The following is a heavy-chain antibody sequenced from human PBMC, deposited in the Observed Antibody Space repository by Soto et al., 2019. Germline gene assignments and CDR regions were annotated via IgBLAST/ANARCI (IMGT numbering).Heavy chain of an antibody. CDR2: IYYSGST. Sequence: PSETLSLTCTVSGGSVTSRTYYWSWIRQHPGKGLEWIGYIYYSGSTYYNPSLKSRVTISVDTSKNQFSLKLSSVTAADTAMYYCARVSDTYYYFGMDVWGQGTTVTSP. CDR1: GGSVTSRTYY. V-gene: IGHV4-31*03. CDR3: ARVSDTYYYFGMDV. J-gene: IGHJ6*02.